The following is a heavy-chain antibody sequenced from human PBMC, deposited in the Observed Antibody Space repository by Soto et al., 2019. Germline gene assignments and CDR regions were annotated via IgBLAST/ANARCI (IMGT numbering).Heavy chain of an antibody. Sequence: EVQLVQSGGGWVQPGGSLRLSCEVSGFTFSKFEMNWVRQAPGKGLEWVSYISSGGSSTKYVDSVKGRFTISRDNANNSLHLLMSSLRAEDTAVYYCVRDHPNWYFDLWGRGTLVTVSS. CDR2: ISSGGSST. J-gene: IGHJ2*01. CDR3: VRDHPNWYFDL. CDR1: GFTFSKFE. V-gene: IGHV3-48*03.